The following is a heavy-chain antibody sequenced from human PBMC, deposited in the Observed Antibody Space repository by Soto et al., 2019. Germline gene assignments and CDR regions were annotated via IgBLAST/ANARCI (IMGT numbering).Heavy chain of an antibody. J-gene: IGHJ4*02. Sequence: QVQLVESGGGVVQPGRSLRLSCTASGFPFSSYAMHWVRQAPGKGLEWVAVISYDGSNKYYADSVKGRFTISRDNSKNTMYLQMNSLRVEDTAVYYCARPYSSGWYGDLDYWGQGTLVTVSS. V-gene: IGHV3-30-3*01. CDR2: ISYDGSNK. CDR3: ARPYSSGWYGDLDY. D-gene: IGHD6-19*01. CDR1: GFPFSSYA.